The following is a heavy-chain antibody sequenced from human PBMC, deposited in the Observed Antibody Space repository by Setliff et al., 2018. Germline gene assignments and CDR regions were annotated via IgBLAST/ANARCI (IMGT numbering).Heavy chain of an antibody. D-gene: IGHD5-12*01. CDR2: ISGSSGNT. CDR1: GFTFSSYA. V-gene: IGHV3-23*01. J-gene: IGHJ4*02. Sequence: PGGSLRLSCVASGFTFSSYAMSWVRQAPGKGLEWVSAISGSSGNTFYADSVKGRFTISRDNAKNTLYLQMDSLTAEDTAIYYCASKVSTGYWGQGTLVTVSS. CDR3: ASKVSTGY.